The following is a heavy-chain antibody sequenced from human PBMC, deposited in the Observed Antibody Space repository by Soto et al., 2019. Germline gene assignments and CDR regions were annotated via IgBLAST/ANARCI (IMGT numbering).Heavy chain of an antibody. Sequence: GGSLRLSCSASGFTFSSYAMHWVRQAPGKGLEYVSAISSNGGSTYYADSVKGRFTISRDNSKNTLYLQMSSLRAEDTAVYYCVTAGYSYGAYYYGMDVWGQGTTVTVSS. J-gene: IGHJ6*02. CDR2: ISSNGGST. D-gene: IGHD5-18*01. CDR3: VTAGYSYGAYYYGMDV. CDR1: GFTFSSYA. V-gene: IGHV3-64D*06.